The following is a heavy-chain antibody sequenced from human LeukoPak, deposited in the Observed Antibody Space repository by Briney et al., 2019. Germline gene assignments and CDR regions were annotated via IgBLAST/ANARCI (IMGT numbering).Heavy chain of an antibody. J-gene: IGHJ4*02. CDR3: ARLVAAAADY. D-gene: IGHD6-13*01. CDR2: IYYSGST. Sequence: SETLSLTCTVSGGPISTYYWSWIRQPPGKGLEWIGYIYYSGSTSYNPSLKSRVTISVDTSKNQFSLKLSSVTAADTAVYYCARLVAAAADYWGQGTLVTVSS. V-gene: IGHV4-59*08. CDR1: GGPISTYY.